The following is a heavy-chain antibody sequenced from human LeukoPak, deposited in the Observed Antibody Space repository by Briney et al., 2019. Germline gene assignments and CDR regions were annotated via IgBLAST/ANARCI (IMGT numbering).Heavy chain of an antibody. V-gene: IGHV4-39*07. D-gene: IGHD3-3*01. CDR3: ARDRGPYDFWSGYPPYNWFDP. CDR1: GGSISSSSYY. Sequence: SETLSLTCTVSGGSISSSSYYWGWIRQPPGKGLEWIGSIYYSGSTYYNPSLKSRVTISVDTPKNQFSLKLSSVTAADTAVYYCARDRGPYDFWSGYPPYNWFDPWGQGTLVTVSS. J-gene: IGHJ5*02. CDR2: IYYSGST.